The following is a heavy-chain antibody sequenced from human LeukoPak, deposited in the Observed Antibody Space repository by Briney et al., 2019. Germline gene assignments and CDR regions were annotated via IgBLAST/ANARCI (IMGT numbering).Heavy chain of an antibody. J-gene: IGHJ6*03. Sequence: PSETLSLTCAVYGGSFRGYYWSWIRQPPGKGLEWIGEINHSGSTNYNPSLKSRVTISVDTSKNQFSLKLSSVTAADTAVYYCARVARYFDWPRYYYYYMDVWGKGTTVTISS. CDR3: ARVARYFDWPRYYYYYMDV. D-gene: IGHD3-9*01. V-gene: IGHV4-34*01. CDR1: GGSFRGYY. CDR2: INHSGST.